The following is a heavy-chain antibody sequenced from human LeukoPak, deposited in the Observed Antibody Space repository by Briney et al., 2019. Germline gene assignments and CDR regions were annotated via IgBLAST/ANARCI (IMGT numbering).Heavy chain of an antibody. D-gene: IGHD3-10*01. CDR2: INPNSGGT. V-gene: IGHV1-2*02. Sequence: ASVKVSCKASGYTFTGYYMHWVRQAPGQGLEWMGWINPNSGGTNYAQKFQGRVTMTSATSISTAYMELHRLRSDDTAVYYCAREGKLLFGELLSYGYFDYWGQGTLVTVSS. J-gene: IGHJ4*02. CDR1: GYTFTGYY. CDR3: AREGKLLFGELLSYGYFDY.